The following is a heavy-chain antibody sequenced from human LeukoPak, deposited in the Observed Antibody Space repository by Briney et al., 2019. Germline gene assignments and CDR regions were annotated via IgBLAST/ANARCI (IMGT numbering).Heavy chain of an antibody. V-gene: IGHV1-69*04. Sequence: SVKVSCKASGGTFSSYAISWVRQAPGQGLEWMGRIIPILGIANYAQKFQGRVTITADKSTSTAYMELSSLRSEDTAVYYCAREWKDSYGSGDFDYWGQGTLVTVSS. CDR1: GGTFSSYA. J-gene: IGHJ4*02. CDR3: AREWKDSYGSGDFDY. CDR2: IIPILGIA. D-gene: IGHD5-18*01.